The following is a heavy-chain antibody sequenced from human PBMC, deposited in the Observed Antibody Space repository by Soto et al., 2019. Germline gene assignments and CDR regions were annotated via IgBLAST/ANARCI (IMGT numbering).Heavy chain of an antibody. CDR1: GYTFTSYG. Sequence: QVQLVQSGAEVKKPGASVKVSCKASGYTFTSYGISWVRQAPGQGLEWMGWISAYNGNTNYAQKLQGRVTMTTDTSTSTAYMELRSLRSDDTAVYYCARGTMGNIQLWLRGDYGMDVWGQGTTVTVSS. D-gene: IGHD5-18*01. CDR3: ARGTMGNIQLWLRGDYGMDV. J-gene: IGHJ6*02. V-gene: IGHV1-18*01. CDR2: ISAYNGNT.